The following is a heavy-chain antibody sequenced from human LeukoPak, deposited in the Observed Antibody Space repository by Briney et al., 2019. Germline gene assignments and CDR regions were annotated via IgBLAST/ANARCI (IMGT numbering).Heavy chain of an antibody. D-gene: IGHD6-19*01. Sequence: PSETLSLTCAVYGGSFSGYYWSWIRQPPRKGLEWIGEINHRGSTNYNPSLKSRVTISVDTSKNQFSLKLSSVTAADTAVYYCARGRPRRIAVAPLGYYYGMDVWGQGTTVTVSS. CDR2: INHRGST. CDR1: GGSFSGYY. V-gene: IGHV4-34*01. J-gene: IGHJ6*02. CDR3: ARGRPRRIAVAPLGYYYGMDV.